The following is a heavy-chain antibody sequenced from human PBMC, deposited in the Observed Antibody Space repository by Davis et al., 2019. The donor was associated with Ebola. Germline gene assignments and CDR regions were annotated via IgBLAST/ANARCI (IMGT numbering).Heavy chain of an antibody. CDR2: IYHSGST. V-gene: IGHV4-4*02. D-gene: IGHD6-19*01. CDR1: GGSISSSNW. Sequence: SETLSLTCAVSGGSISSSNWWSWVRQPPGKGLEWIGEIYHSGSTNYNPSLKGRVTISVDKSKNQFSLKLNSVTAADTAVYYCARDRQWLVHGGFDPWGQGTLVTVSS. CDR3: ARDRQWLVHGGFDP. J-gene: IGHJ5*02.